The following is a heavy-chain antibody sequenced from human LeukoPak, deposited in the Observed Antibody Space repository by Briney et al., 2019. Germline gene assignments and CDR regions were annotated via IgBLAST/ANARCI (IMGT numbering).Heavy chain of an antibody. V-gene: IGHV4-39*07. Sequence: SETLSLTCTVSGGSISSSSYYWSWIPQPPGKGLEWIGEINHSGSTNYNPSLKSRVTISVDTSKNQFSLKLSSVTAADTAVYYCARWRGKRAWGSYRSPTYYFDYWGQGTLVTVSS. J-gene: IGHJ4*02. CDR3: ARWRGKRAWGSYRSPTYYFDY. CDR1: GGSISSSSYY. CDR2: INHSGST. D-gene: IGHD3-16*02.